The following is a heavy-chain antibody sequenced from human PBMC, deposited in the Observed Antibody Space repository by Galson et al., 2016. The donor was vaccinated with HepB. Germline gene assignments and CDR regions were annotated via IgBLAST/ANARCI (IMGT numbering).Heavy chain of an antibody. Sequence: VKVSCKASGYTFTNYYLHWVRQAPGHGPEWMGMINPRGGRTTYAQIFQDRFTIATDTSASSVYMELSSLRSEDTAVYYCVRDLTLRDTSGSSRDYWGQGTLVTVSS. CDR1: GYTFTNYY. CDR2: INPRGGRT. D-gene: IGHD3-10*01. CDR3: VRDLTLRDTSGSSRDY. V-gene: IGHV1-46*01. J-gene: IGHJ4*02.